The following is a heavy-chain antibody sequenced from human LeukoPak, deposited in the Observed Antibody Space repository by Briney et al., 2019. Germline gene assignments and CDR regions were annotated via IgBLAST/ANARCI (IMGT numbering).Heavy chain of an antibody. CDR1: GYTPTELS. CDR2: FDPEDGET. J-gene: IGHJ4*02. CDR3: ATDGYGNDY. Sequence: GASVKVSCKVSGYTPTELSMHWVRRAPGKGLEWMGGFDPEDGETIYAQKFQGRVTMTEDTSTDTACMELSSLRSEDTAVYYCATDGYGNDYWGQGTLVTVSS. D-gene: IGHD5-12*01. V-gene: IGHV1-24*01.